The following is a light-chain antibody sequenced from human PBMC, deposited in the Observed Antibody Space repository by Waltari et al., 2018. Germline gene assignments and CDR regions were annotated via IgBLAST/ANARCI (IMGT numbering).Light chain of an antibody. J-gene: IGKJ1*01. CDR1: QSITNW. CDR2: RAS. CDR3: QQYDNYWT. V-gene: IGKV1-5*03. Sequence: DIQMTKSPSTLYASVGERVTIPCRASQSITNWLAWYQQKPGKAPKLLIYRASNLESGVPSRFSGSGSGTEFTLTISSLQPDDFATYYCQQYDNYWTFGQGTKVEIK.